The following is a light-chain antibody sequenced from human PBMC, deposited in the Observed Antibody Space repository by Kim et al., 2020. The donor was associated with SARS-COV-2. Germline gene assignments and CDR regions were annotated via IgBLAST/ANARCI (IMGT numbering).Light chain of an antibody. CDR2: DVS. V-gene: IGLV2-11*01. CDR3: CSYAGSTYV. CDR1: SSDIGGYNY. J-gene: IGLJ1*01. Sequence: PGQSVTTSCTGSSSDIGGYNYVSWYQHHPGKAPKLMIYDVSKRPSGVPDRFSGLKSGNTASLTISGLQAEDEADYYCCSYAGSTYVFGTGTKVTVL.